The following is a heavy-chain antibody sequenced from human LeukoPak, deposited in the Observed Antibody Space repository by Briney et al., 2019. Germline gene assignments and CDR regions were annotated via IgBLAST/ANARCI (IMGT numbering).Heavy chain of an antibody. J-gene: IGHJ6*03. CDR1: GGSISIFY. D-gene: IGHD3-10*01. CDR2: IYYSGST. V-gene: IGHV4-59*01. CDR3: ARVTMVRGARYMDV. Sequence: SQTLSLTCTVSGGSISIFYWSWIRQPPGNGLEWLGYIYYSGSTNYNPSLKSRVTISVDTSKNQFSLKLSSVTAADTAVYYCARVTMVRGARYMDVWGKGTTVTVSS.